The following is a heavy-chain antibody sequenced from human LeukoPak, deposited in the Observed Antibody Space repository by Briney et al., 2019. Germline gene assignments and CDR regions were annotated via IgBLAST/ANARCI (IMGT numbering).Heavy chain of an antibody. D-gene: IGHD2-15*01. CDR3: ARDLWVVVVAATPPYYYGMDV. V-gene: IGHV3-7*01. J-gene: IGHJ6*02. CDR2: IKQDGSDK. CDR1: GFTFSSYW. Sequence: SGGSLRLSCEASGFTFSSYWMSWVRQAPGKGLEWVANIKQDGSDKYYVDSLKGRFTISRDNAKNSLYLQMNSLRAEDTAVYYCARDLWVVVVAATPPYYYGMDVWGQGTTVTVSS.